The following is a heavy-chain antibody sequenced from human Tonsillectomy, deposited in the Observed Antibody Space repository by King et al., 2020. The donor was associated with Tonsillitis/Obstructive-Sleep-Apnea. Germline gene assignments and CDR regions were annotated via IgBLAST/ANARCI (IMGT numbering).Heavy chain of an antibody. J-gene: IGHJ6*02. CDR2: IWYDGSNK. CDR3: ARDRLRFLEWFPTHAVLHYYGMDV. D-gene: IGHD3-3*01. V-gene: IGHV3-33*01. CDR1: GFTFSSYG. Sequence: VQLVESGGGVVQPGRSLRLSCAASGFTFSSYGMHWVRQAPGKGLEWVAVIWYDGSNKYYADSVKGRFTISRDNSKNTLYLQMNSLRAEDTAVYYCARDRLRFLEWFPTHAVLHYYGMDVWGQGTTVTVSS.